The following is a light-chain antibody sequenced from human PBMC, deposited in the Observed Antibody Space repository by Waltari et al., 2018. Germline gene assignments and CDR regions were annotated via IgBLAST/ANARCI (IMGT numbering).Light chain of an antibody. V-gene: IGLV3-25*03. Sequence: SDELTQPPSVPVSPGQTARTPCAGEILSKEYAYWYQHKPGQAPVLVIYKDSERPSGIPDRFSGSSSGTTVTLTISAVQAEDEAAYYCQSTDASETFVFGTGTTVTVL. CDR3: QSTDASETFV. J-gene: IGLJ1*01. CDR2: KDS. CDR1: ILSKEY.